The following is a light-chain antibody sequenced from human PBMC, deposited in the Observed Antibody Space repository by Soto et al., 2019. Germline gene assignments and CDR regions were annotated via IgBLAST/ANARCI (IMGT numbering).Light chain of an antibody. J-gene: IGLJ1*01. CDR1: SSDVGGYNY. CDR3: SSYAVTNIFV. V-gene: IGLV2-8*01. Sequence: QSALTQPPSASGSPGQSVTISCTGTSSDVGGYNYVSWYQQHPGKAPKVIIYEVSKRPSGVPDRFSGSKSGSTASLTVSGLQAEDQAASYCSSYAVTNIFVFGSGTKAAVL. CDR2: EVS.